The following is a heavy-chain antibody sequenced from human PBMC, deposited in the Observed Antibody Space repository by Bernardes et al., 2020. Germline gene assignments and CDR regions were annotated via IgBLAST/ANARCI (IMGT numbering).Heavy chain of an antibody. CDR2: IRSKTYGGTT. Sequence: GGSLRLSCTASGFTFGDYAMSWFRQAPGKGLEWVSFIRSKTYGGTTEYAASVKGRFTIPRDDSKSIAYLQMNSLKTEDTGVYYCTRAGYCSSSTCPDYWGQGTLVTVSS. V-gene: IGHV3-49*03. J-gene: IGHJ4*02. D-gene: IGHD2-2*01. CDR1: GFTFGDYA. CDR3: TRAGYCSSSTCPDY.